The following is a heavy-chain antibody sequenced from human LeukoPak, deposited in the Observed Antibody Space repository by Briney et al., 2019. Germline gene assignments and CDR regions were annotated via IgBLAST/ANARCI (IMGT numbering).Heavy chain of an antibody. D-gene: IGHD2-2*01. CDR1: GYTFTGYY. Sequence: EASVTVSCKASGYTFTGYYMHWVRQAPGQGLEWMGWINPNSGGTNYAQMFQGRVTMTRDTSISTAYMELSRLRSDDTAVYYCARGPSIVVVPAALEPNWFDPWGQGTLVTVSS. J-gene: IGHJ5*02. CDR3: ARGPSIVVVPAALEPNWFDP. V-gene: IGHV1-2*02. CDR2: INPNSGGT.